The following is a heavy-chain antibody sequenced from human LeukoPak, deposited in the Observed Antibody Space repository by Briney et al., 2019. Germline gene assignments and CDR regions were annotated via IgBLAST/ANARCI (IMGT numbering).Heavy chain of an antibody. Sequence: GGSLRLSCAASGFTFSSYAMHWVRQAPGKGLEWVAVISYDGSDKYYADSVKGRFTISGDNSKNTLYLQMNSLRAEDTAVYYCARGHHTYDSSAVDYWGQGTLVTVSS. V-gene: IGHV3-30-3*01. CDR1: GFTFSSYA. CDR3: ARGHHTYDSSAVDY. J-gene: IGHJ4*02. D-gene: IGHD3-22*01. CDR2: ISYDGSDK.